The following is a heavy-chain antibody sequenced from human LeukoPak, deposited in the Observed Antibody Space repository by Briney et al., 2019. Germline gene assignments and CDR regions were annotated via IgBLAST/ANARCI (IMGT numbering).Heavy chain of an antibody. J-gene: IGHJ4*02. CDR1: GGSFSGYY. V-gene: IGHV4-34*01. D-gene: IGHD1-26*01. CDR2: INHSGST. CDR3: ASGSYYQTQFDY. Sequence: SETLSLTCAVYGGSFSGYYWSWIRQPPGKGLEWIGEINHSGSTNYDPSLKRRVTISVDTSKNQFSLRLSSVTAADTAVYYCASGSYYQTQFDYWGQGTLVTVSS.